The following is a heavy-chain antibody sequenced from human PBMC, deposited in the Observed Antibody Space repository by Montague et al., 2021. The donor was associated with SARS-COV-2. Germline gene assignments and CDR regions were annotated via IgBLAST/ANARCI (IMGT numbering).Heavy chain of an antibody. CDR3: ARGIRITMGRGVTIDY. D-gene: IGHD3-10*01. J-gene: IGHJ4*02. Sequence: SLRLSCAASGFTFSTYAMTWVRQAPGKGLEWVSSISASGVRTHYPDSVKGRFTISRDNAKNSLYLQMNSLRAEDTAVYYCARGIRITMGRGVTIDYWGQGTLVTVSS. V-gene: IGHV3-23*01. CDR1: GFTFSTYA. CDR2: ISASGVRT.